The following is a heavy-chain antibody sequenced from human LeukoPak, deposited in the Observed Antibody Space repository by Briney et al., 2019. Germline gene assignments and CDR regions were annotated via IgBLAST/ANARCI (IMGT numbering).Heavy chain of an antibody. V-gene: IGHV3-48*02. Sequence: GTSLRLSCAASGFTFSTYSMSWVRQAPGKGLEWVPYISSTSSTIYYADSVKGRFTISRDNAKNSLYLQMNSLRDEDTAVYYCARSGNYDCWGQGTLVTVSS. CDR2: ISSTSSTI. CDR3: ARSGNYDC. D-gene: IGHD1-1*01. CDR1: GFTFSTYS. J-gene: IGHJ4*02.